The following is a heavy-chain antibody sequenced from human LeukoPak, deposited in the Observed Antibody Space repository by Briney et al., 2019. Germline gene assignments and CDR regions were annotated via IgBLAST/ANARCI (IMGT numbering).Heavy chain of an antibody. CDR1: GFTFGDYA. CDR3: ARGRGVYDGY. Sequence: GGSLRLSCTASGFTFGDYAMSWVRQAPGKGLVWVSCINSDGSSTSYADSVKGRFTISRDNAKNTLYLQMNSLRAEDTAVYYWARGRGVYDGYWGQGTLVTVSS. CDR2: INSDGSST. V-gene: IGHV3-74*01. J-gene: IGHJ4*02. D-gene: IGHD3-22*01.